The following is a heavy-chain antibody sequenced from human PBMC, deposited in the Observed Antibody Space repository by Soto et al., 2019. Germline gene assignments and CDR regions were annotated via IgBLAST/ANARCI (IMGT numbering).Heavy chain of an antibody. D-gene: IGHD4-4*01. CDR2: IIPIFGTA. Sequence: SVKVSCKASGGTFSSYAIRCVRQAAGQGLEWMGGIIPIFGTANYAQKFQGRVTITADESTSTAYMELSSLRSEDTAVYYCARGFFTDGYNYYGMDVWGQGTTVTVSS. J-gene: IGHJ6*02. CDR3: ARGFFTDGYNYYGMDV. V-gene: IGHV1-69*13. CDR1: GGTFSSYA.